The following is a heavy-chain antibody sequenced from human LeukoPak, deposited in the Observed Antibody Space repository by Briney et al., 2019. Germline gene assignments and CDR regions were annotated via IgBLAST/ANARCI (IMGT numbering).Heavy chain of an antibody. CDR2: IKSDGSNK. V-gene: IGHV3-74*01. CDR3: AGDFRKTTGGY. CDR1: GFTFSSYC. Sequence: GGSLRLSCAASGFTFSSYCMHWVRQAPGKGLVWVSRIKSDGSNKTYADSVKGRFTISRDNTKNTLDLHMNRLRAEATADYSGAGDFRKTTGGYWGQGTLVTVSS. D-gene: IGHD4-11*01. J-gene: IGHJ4*02.